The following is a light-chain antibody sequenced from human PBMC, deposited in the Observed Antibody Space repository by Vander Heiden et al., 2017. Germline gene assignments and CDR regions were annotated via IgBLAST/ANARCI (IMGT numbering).Light chain of an antibody. CDR3: SSYTSDMVV. V-gene: IGLV2-18*02. CDR2: EVS. CDR1: SSDVRYYNR. Sequence: QSALTQPPSVSGSPGQSVTISCTGTSSDVRYYNRVSWYQQPPGAAPKRIIYEVSNRPSGVPDRFSGSKSGNTASLTISGLQAEDEADDYCSSYTSDMVVFGGGTKLTVL. J-gene: IGLJ2*01.